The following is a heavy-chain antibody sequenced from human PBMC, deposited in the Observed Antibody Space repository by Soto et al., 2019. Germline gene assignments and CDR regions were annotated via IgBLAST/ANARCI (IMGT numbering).Heavy chain of an antibody. CDR2: ISGSGGST. CDR3: AKAKGYYDSSGYFYYYGMDV. D-gene: IGHD3-22*01. Sequence: GGSLRLSCAASGFTFSSYAMSWVRQAPGKGLEWVSAISGSGGSTYYADSVKGRFTISRDNSKNTLYLRMNSLRAEDTAVYYCAKAKGYYDSSGYFYYYGMDVWGQGTTVTVSS. CDR1: GFTFSSYA. J-gene: IGHJ6*02. V-gene: IGHV3-23*01.